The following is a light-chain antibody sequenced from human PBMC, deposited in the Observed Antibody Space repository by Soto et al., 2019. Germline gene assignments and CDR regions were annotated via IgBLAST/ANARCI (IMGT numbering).Light chain of an antibody. Sequence: QSALTQPASVSGSPGQSITISCTGTSSDVGGYNYVSWYQQHPGKAPKLMIYDVSNRPSGVSNRFSGSKSGNTASLTISGLQGEDEADYYCSSYTRSSTYVVFGGGTKVTVL. CDR3: SSYTRSSTYVV. CDR1: SSDVGGYNY. CDR2: DVS. J-gene: IGLJ2*01. V-gene: IGLV2-14*01.